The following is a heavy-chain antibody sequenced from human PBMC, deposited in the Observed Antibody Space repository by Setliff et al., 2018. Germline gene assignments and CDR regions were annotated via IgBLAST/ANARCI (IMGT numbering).Heavy chain of an antibody. V-gene: IGHV4-61*02. CDR2: IYVSTGST. J-gene: IGHJ4*02. CDR3: ARDWRDYGAMGY. D-gene: IGHD4-17*01. Sequence: SETLSLTCTVSGDSISSGIYHWSWIRQSAGKGLEWIGRIYVSTGSTNYSPSLKSRVSISVDRSKNQFSLNLTSVTAADTAVYYCARDWRDYGAMGYWGQGTLVTV. CDR1: GDSISSGIYH.